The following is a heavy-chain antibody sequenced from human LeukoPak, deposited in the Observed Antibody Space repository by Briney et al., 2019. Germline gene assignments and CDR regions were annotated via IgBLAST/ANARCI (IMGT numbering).Heavy chain of an antibody. Sequence: GGSLRLSRAASGFTFSSYSMNWVRQAPGKGLEWVSSISSSSSYIYYADSVKGRFTISRDNAKNTLYLQMNSLRAEDTAVYYCARDAAVAANYFDYWGQGTLVTVSS. CDR1: GFTFSSYS. CDR3: ARDAAVAANYFDY. J-gene: IGHJ4*02. CDR2: ISSSSSYI. V-gene: IGHV3-21*01. D-gene: IGHD6-19*01.